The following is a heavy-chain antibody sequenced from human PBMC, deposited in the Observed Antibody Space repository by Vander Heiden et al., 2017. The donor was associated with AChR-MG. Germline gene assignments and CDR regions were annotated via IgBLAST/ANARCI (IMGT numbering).Heavy chain of an antibody. CDR1: GFTFSSYA. CDR3: AKYVAARPIFDY. D-gene: IGHD6-6*01. V-gene: IGHV3-23*01. Sequence: EVQVLESGGGLVQHGGSLRLSCAASGFTFSSYAMSWVRQAPGKGLEWVSAISGSGGSTYYADSVKGRFTISRDNSKNTLYLQMNSLRAEDTAVYYCAKYVAARPIFDYWGQGTLVTVSS. CDR2: ISGSGGST. J-gene: IGHJ4*02.